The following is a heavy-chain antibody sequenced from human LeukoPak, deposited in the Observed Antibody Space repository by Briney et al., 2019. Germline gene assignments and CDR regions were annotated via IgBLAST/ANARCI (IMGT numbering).Heavy chain of an antibody. CDR2: IYYNGNT. CDR1: DGSINGYY. D-gene: IGHD1-26*01. Sequence: PSETLSLTCSVSDGSINGYYWNWIRRPPGKGLEWIGYIYYNGNTNYSPSLKSRVTMSVDTSKNLSSLKVSSVTAADTAVYYCARGRSNCYGMDVWGQGTTVTVSS. V-gene: IGHV4-59*01. J-gene: IGHJ6*02. CDR3: ARGRSNCYGMDV.